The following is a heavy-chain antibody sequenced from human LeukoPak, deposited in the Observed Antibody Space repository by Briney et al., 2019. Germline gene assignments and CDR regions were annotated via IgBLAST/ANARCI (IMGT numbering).Heavy chain of an antibody. Sequence: GGSLRLSCAASGFTFSSYSMHWVRQAPGKGLEWVSSISSSSSYTYYADSVKGRFTISRDNAKNSLYLQMNSLRAEDTAVYYCARGGRQTGLGYWGQGTLVTVSS. CDR3: ARGGRQTGLGY. V-gene: IGHV3-21*01. CDR1: GFTFSSYS. CDR2: ISSSSSYT. D-gene: IGHD7-27*01. J-gene: IGHJ4*02.